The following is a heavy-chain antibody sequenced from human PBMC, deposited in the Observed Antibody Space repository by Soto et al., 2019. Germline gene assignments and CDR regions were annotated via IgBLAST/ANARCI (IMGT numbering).Heavy chain of an antibody. V-gene: IGHV1-3*01. CDR3: AGQGGGGSFGY. Sequence: QVQLVQSGAEVKKPGASVKVSCKASGYTFTSYAMHWVRQAPGQRLEWMGWINAGNGNTKYSQKVQGRVTLTKDTSASTAYMELSSLRSEDTAVYYCAGQGGGGSFGYWGQGTLVTVSS. D-gene: IGHD1-26*01. J-gene: IGHJ4*02. CDR2: INAGNGNT. CDR1: GYTFTSYA.